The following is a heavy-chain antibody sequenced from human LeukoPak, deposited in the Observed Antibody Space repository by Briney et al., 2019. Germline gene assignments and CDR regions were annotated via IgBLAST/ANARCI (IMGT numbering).Heavy chain of an antibody. V-gene: IGHV3-74*01. CDR3: PKGPNYFDS. CDR2: MNSDGSAT. Sequence: GGSLRLSCAASGFSFSNYWMHWVRQAPGKGLVWVTRMNSDGSATYYADSVQGRFTISRDNAKNTPYLQMNSLRAEDTAMHFCPKGPNYFDSWGQGTLVTVSS. J-gene: IGHJ4*02. CDR1: GFSFSNYW.